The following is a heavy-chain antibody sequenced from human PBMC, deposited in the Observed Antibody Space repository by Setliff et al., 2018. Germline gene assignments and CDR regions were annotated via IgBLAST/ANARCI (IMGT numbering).Heavy chain of an antibody. Sequence: PGESLKISCKGSGYSFSNFWIGWVRQMPGKGLEWMGIIYPGDSHTRYSPSFQGQVTISADKSISTAYLQWSSLKASDTAMYYCASSMTVVADDAFDIWGQGTMVTVSS. V-gene: IGHV5-51*01. J-gene: IGHJ3*02. CDR1: GYSFSNFW. CDR3: ASSMTVVADDAFDI. D-gene: IGHD3-22*01. CDR2: IYPGDSHT.